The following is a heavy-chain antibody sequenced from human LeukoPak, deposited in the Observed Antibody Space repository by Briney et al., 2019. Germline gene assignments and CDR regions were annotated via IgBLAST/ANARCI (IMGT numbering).Heavy chain of an antibody. V-gene: IGHV3-30*04. CDR1: GFTFSSYA. CDR2: ISYDGSNK. D-gene: IGHD1-26*01. Sequence: HPGRSLRLSCAASGFTFSSYAMHWVRQAPGKGLEWVAVISYDGSNKYYADSVKGRFTISRDNSKNTLYLQMNSLRAEDTAVYYCARVGSGNFLGAFDIWGQGAMVTVSS. CDR3: ARVGSGNFLGAFDI. J-gene: IGHJ3*02.